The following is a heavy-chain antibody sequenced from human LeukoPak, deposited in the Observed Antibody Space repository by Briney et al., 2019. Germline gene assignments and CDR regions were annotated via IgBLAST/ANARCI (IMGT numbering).Heavy chain of an antibody. CDR1: GYSFTSYW. J-gene: IGHJ4*02. Sequence: GESLKISCKGSGYSFTSYWIDWVRQMPGEGLEWMGIIYPGDSDTRYSPSFQGQVTISVDKSISTAFLQWSSLKASDTAMYYCARRSSSSWAFDYWGQGTLVTVSS. V-gene: IGHV5-51*01. CDR3: ARRSSSSWAFDY. CDR2: IYPGDSDT. D-gene: IGHD6-13*01.